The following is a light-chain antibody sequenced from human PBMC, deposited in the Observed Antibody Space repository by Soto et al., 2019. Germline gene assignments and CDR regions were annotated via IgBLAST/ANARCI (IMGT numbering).Light chain of an antibody. Sequence: DIQMTQSPSTLSASVGDRVTITCRASQSISAWLAWYQQKPGKAPNLLIYKASCLESLVPSRFSGSGSWTEFTLTIICLQPDEFGSDSCHQYKTYPLSFGGGTTVEIK. CDR3: HQYKTYPLS. J-gene: IGKJ4*01. V-gene: IGKV1-5*03. CDR2: KAS. CDR1: QSISAW.